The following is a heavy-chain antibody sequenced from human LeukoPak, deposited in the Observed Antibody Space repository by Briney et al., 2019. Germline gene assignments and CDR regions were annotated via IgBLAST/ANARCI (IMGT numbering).Heavy chain of an antibody. V-gene: IGHV7-4-1*02. Sequence: ASVKVSCKASGYTFTSYAMNWVRQAPGQGLEWMGWINTNTGNPTYAQGFTGRFVFSLDTSVSTAYLQISSLKAEDTAVYYCAKGPMTWYCSSTSCSGPVDYWGQGTLVTVSS. CDR2: INTNTGNP. D-gene: IGHD2-2*01. CDR3: AKGPMTWYCSSTSCSGPVDY. CDR1: GYTFTSYA. J-gene: IGHJ4*02.